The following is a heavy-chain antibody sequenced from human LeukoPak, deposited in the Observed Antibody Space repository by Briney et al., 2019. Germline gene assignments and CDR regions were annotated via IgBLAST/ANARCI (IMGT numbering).Heavy chain of an antibody. Sequence: PGGSLRLSCAASGFTFSSYVMSWVRQAPGKGLEWVSTVTGSGGSTYFADSVKGRYTISRDNSKNTLYLQMNSLRAEGTAIYECAKLGGYSSTASDHWGQGSLVTVSS. CDR2: VTGSGGST. V-gene: IGHV3-23*01. CDR3: AKLGGYSSTASDH. D-gene: IGHD2-2*01. J-gene: IGHJ4*02. CDR1: GFTFSSYV.